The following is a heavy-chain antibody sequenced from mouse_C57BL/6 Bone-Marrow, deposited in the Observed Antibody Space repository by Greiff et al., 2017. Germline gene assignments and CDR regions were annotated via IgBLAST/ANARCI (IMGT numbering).Heavy chain of an antibody. CDR3: TTLWYFDY. V-gene: IGHV14-4*01. D-gene: IGHD1-1*02. CDR2: IDPENGDT. J-gene: IGHJ2*01. Sequence: EVQLQQSGAELVRPGASVKLSCTASGFNIKDDYMHWVKQRPEQGLEWIGWIDPENGDTEYASKFQGKATITEDTSSNTAYLQLSSLTSEDTAVYYCTTLWYFDYWGQGTTLTVSS. CDR1: GFNIKDDY.